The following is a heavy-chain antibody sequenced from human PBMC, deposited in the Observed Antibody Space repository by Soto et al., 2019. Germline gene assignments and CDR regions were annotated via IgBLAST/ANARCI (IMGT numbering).Heavy chain of an antibody. CDR2: IYYSGST. Sequence: SETLSLTCTVSGGSISSYYWSWIRQPPGKGLEWIGYIYYSGSTNYNPSLKSRVTISVDTSKNQFSLKLSSVTAADTAVYYCARLILAAADGGLRYNWFDPWGQGTLVTVSS. V-gene: IGHV4-59*08. D-gene: IGHD6-13*01. CDR3: ARLILAAADGGLRYNWFDP. J-gene: IGHJ5*02. CDR1: GGSISSYY.